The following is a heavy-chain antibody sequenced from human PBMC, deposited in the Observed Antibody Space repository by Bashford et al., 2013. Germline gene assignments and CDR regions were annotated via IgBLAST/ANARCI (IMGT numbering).Heavy chain of an antibody. CDR1: GGSISSSSYY. CDR2: IYYSGST. Sequence: SETLSLTCTVSGGSISSSSYYWGWIRQPPGKGLEWIGSIYYSGSTYYNPSLKSRVTISVDTSKNQFSLKLSSVTAADTAVYYCVSTVTTNFDYWGQGTLVTVSS. D-gene: IGHD4-17*01. CDR3: VSTVTTNFDY. V-gene: IGHV4-39*07. J-gene: IGHJ4*02.